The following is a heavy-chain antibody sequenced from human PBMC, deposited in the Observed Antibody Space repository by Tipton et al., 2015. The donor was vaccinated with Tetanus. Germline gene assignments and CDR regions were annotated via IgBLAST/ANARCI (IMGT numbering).Heavy chain of an antibody. V-gene: IGHV4-31*02. D-gene: IGHD1-26*01. J-gene: IGHJ4*02. CDR2: IYYSGST. CDR1: GGSISSGGYY. CDR3: ARDQARGARGWNYFDY. Sequence: LRRSCTVSGGSISSGGYYWSWIRQHPGKGLEWIGDIYYSGSTYYNPSLKSRVTLSVDTSKNQFSLKLNSVTAADTAVYYCARDQARGARGWNYFDYWGQGTLVTVSS.